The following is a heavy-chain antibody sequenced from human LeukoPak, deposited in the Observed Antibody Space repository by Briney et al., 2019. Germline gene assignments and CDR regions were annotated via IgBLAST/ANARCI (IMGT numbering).Heavy chain of an antibody. J-gene: IGHJ4*02. CDR3: AKDRDGYGPYYFDH. CDR2: ISGSGVYT. D-gene: IGHD5-18*01. Sequence: PGGSLRLSCAASGFTFSSYAMTWVRQAPGKGLEWVSGISGSGVYTSYADSVKGRFTISRDNSKNTVYPQMNSLRAEGTALYYCAKDRDGYGPYYFDHWGQGTLVTVSS. CDR1: GFTFSSYA. V-gene: IGHV3-23*01.